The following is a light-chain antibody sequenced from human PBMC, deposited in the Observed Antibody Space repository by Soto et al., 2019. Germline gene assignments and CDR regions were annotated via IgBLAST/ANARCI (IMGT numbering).Light chain of an antibody. CDR2: ATS. Sequence: AIQMTQSPSSLSASVGDRVTITCRASQGIRNDLGWYQQRPGKAPKLLIYATSNLHTGVPSRFSGSGSGTDFPLTSSSLQPEDFATYYCLQDYSYPRTFGQGTKVEIK. CDR1: QGIRND. V-gene: IGKV1-6*01. CDR3: LQDYSYPRT. J-gene: IGKJ1*01.